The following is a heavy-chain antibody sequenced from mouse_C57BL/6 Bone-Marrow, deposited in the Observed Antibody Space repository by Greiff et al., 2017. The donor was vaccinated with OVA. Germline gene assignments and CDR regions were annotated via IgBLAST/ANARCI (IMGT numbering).Heavy chain of an antibody. V-gene: IGHV5-17*01. CDR2: ISSGSSTI. CDR3: APSYYDYDVTY. Sequence: EVQRVESGGGLVKPGGSLKLSCAASGFTFSDYGMHWVRQAPEKGLEWVAYISSGSSTIYYADTVTGRFTISRDNAKNTLFLQMTSLRSEDTAMYYCAPSYYDYDVTYWGQGTLVTVSA. D-gene: IGHD2-4*01. J-gene: IGHJ3*01. CDR1: GFTFSDYG.